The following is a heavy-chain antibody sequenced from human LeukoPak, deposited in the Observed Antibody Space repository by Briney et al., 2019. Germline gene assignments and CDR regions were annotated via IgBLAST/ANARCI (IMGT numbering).Heavy chain of an antibody. J-gene: IGHJ4*02. Sequence: GSLSLSCAASGFTFSSSAMHWVRQAPGKGLEWLAVFSRDGINTYYTDSVKGRFTISRDNSKTIFYLQMNSLRIEDTAIYYCATGKLDASGFDFMLPFWGQGTLVSVSS. D-gene: IGHD5-12*01. V-gene: IGHV3-30*10. CDR3: ATGKLDASGFDFMLPF. CDR1: GFTFSSSA. CDR2: FSRDGINT.